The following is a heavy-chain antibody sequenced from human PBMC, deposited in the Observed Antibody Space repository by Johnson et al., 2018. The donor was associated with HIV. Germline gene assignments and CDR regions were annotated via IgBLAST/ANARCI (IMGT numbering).Heavy chain of an antibody. Sequence: QVQLVESGGGVVQPGRSLRLSCAASGFTFSSYGMHWVRQAPGKGLEWVAVISYDGSNKYYADSVKGRFTISRDNSKNTLYLQMNSLRAEDTAVDYCAKDMRQWELLDAFDIWGQGTMVTVSS. CDR1: GFTFSSYG. J-gene: IGHJ3*02. CDR2: ISYDGSNK. V-gene: IGHV3-30*18. CDR3: AKDMRQWELLDAFDI. D-gene: IGHD1-26*01.